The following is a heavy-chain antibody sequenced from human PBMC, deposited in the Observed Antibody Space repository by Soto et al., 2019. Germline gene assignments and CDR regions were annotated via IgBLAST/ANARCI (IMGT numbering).Heavy chain of an antibody. CDR1: GASISGHF. J-gene: IGHJ6*02. Sequence: QVQLQESGPGLVKPSETLSLTCTVAGASISGHFWSWVRQPPGRGLEWIAYIYNSESRYNPSLKSRVTETVDVSKNQLSLKLIAVIAADAALYYWAINPDVWGQGTTVTVSS. CDR3: AINPDV. CDR2: IYNSES. V-gene: IGHV4-4*08.